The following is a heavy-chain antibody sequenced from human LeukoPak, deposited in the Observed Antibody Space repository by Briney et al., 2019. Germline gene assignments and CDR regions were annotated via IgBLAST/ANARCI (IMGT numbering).Heavy chain of an antibody. V-gene: IGHV4-39*01. CDR3: ARHGFTRITMVRGVKGFDP. CDR2: LLYSGFT. Sequence: SETLSLTCSVSGVSISSTNYFWGWIRQPPGKGLEWIGGLLYSGFTYYHSSLKSRVSISVDTSKNQFSLKLSSVTAADTAVYYCARHGFTRITMVRGVKGFDPWGQGTLVTVSS. J-gene: IGHJ5*02. D-gene: IGHD3-10*01. CDR1: GVSISSTNYF.